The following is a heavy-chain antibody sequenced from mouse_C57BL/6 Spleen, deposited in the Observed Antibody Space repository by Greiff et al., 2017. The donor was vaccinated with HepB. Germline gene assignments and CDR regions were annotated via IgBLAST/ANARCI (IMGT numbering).Heavy chain of an antibody. CDR2: IYPGDGDT. CDR1: GYAFSSSW. J-gene: IGHJ4*01. V-gene: IGHV1-82*01. Sequence: QVQLQQSGPELVKPGASVKISCKASGYAFSSSWMNWVKQRPGKGLEWIGRIYPGDGDTNYNGKFKGKATLTADKSSSTAYMQLSSLTSEDSAVYFCARKRSSYDTDCAMVYWGQGTSVTVSS. CDR3: ARKRSSYDTDCAMVY. D-gene: IGHD1-1*01.